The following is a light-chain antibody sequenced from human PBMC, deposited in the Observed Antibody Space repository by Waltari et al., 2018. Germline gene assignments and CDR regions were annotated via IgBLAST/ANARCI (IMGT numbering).Light chain of an antibody. J-gene: IGKJ1*01. CDR1: QSITRW. CDR3: QEHVTYWA. CDR2: DAS. V-gene: IGKV1-5*01. Sequence: DIQMTQSPSTLSASVGDRVTITCRASQSITRWLAWYQQKPGKAPKRLIYDASSLESGVPSRFSGSGSGTEFTLTLSSLQPDDFATYYCQEHVTYWAFGQGTKVEMK.